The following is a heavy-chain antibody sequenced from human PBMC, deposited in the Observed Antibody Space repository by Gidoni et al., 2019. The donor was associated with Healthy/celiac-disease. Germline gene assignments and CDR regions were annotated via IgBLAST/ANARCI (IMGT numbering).Heavy chain of an antibody. CDR3: ARALDSVSYSGWFDP. Sequence: PLCGTANYAQKFQGRVTITADASTSTAYMELSSLRSEDTAVYSCARALDSVSYSGWFDPWGQGTLVTVSS. V-gene: IGHV1-69*01. J-gene: IGHJ5*02. CDR2: PLCGTA. D-gene: IGHD1-26*01.